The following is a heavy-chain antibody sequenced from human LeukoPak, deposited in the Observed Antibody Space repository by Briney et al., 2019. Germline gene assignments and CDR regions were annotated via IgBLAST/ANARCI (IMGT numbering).Heavy chain of an antibody. V-gene: IGHV4-4*02. CDR3: ARDRPLYCSSTSCYVHYYYYGMDV. Sequence: SETLALTCAVSGGSISSSNWWGWVRQRPGNGLEWIGEIYHSGSTNYNPSLKSRVTISVDKSKNQFSLKLSSVPAADTAVYYCARDRPLYCSSTSCYVHYYYYGMDVWGQGTTVTASS. J-gene: IGHJ6*02. CDR1: GGSISSSNW. D-gene: IGHD2-2*01. CDR2: IYHSGST.